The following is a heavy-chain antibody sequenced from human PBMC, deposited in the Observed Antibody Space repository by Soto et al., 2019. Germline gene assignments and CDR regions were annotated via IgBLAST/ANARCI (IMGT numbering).Heavy chain of an antibody. D-gene: IGHD3-10*01. CDR2: IYYSGST. V-gene: IGHV4-61*08. J-gene: IGHJ5*02. Sequence: PSETLSLTCTVSGAFITSSGYYWAWVRQPPGKGLEWIGYIYYSGSTNYTPSLKSRVTISVDTSKNQFSLKLSSVTAADTAVYYCARDLSRGDGRNWFDPWGQGTLVTVSS. CDR1: GAFITSSGYY. CDR3: ARDLSRGDGRNWFDP.